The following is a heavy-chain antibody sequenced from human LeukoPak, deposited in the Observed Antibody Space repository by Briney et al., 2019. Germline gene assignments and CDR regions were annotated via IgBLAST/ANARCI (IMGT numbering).Heavy chain of an antibody. CDR1: GYSLTEIS. CDR2: FDPEDGER. CDR3: ATDRDGYNYYFDS. D-gene: IGHD5-24*01. Sequence: ASVKVSCTVSGYSLTEISMHWVRQAPGKGLEWMGGFDPEDGERMSAQKFQGRVTMTEDTSTDTAYMELSGLRPEDTAVYYCATDRDGYNYYFDSWGQGTLVTVSS. J-gene: IGHJ4*02. V-gene: IGHV1-24*01.